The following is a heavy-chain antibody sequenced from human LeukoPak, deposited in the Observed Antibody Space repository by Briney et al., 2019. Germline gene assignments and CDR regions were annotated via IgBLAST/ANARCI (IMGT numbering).Heavy chain of an antibody. CDR2: ISGSGGST. Sequence: GGSLRLSCAASGFTFSSYAMSWVRQAPGKGLEWVSAISGSGGSTYYADSVKGRFTISRDNSKNTLYLQMNSLRAEDTAVYYCAKDRGLRYDNSGYSFWGQGTLVTVSS. CDR3: AKDRGLRYDNSGYSF. V-gene: IGHV3-23*01. J-gene: IGHJ4*02. D-gene: IGHD3-22*01. CDR1: GFTFSSYA.